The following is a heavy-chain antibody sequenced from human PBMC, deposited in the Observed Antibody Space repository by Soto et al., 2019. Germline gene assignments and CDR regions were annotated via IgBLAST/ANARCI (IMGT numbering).Heavy chain of an antibody. Sequence: GESLKISCKGSGYSFTSYWIGWVRQMPGKGLEWMGIIYPGDSDTRYSPSFQGQVTISADKSISTAYLQWSSLKASDTAMYYCARGPYSSSSGDYYYYCGMDVWGQGTTVTVSS. CDR1: GYSFTSYW. CDR2: IYPGDSDT. J-gene: IGHJ6*02. V-gene: IGHV5-51*01. CDR3: ARGPYSSSSGDYYYYCGMDV. D-gene: IGHD6-6*01.